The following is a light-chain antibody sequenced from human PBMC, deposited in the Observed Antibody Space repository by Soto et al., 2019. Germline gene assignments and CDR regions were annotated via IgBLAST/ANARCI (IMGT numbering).Light chain of an antibody. CDR3: QSFDSRVSGSRV. CDR1: SSNIGAKFD. V-gene: IGLV1-40*01. CDR2: GDT. Sequence: QSVLTQPPSMSGAPGQRVTISCTGSSSNIGAKFDVHWYQQLPGTAPKLLIFGDTNRPSGVPDRFSGSNSGTSASLAITGLHADYEADYYCQSFDSRVSGSRVFGTGTKLTVL. J-gene: IGLJ1*01.